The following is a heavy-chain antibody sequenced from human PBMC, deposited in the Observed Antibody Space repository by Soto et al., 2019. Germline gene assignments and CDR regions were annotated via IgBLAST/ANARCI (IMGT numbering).Heavy chain of an antibody. D-gene: IGHD6-19*01. CDR1: GFTFSSYG. Sequence: QVQLVESGGGVVQPGRSLRLSCAASGFTFSSYGMHWVRQAPGKGLEWVAVIWYDGSNKYYADSVKGRFTISRDNSKNTLYLQLNSLRADDTAVYYCASQVSRYSSGWYHYYFDYWGQGTLVPVSS. CDR3: ASQVSRYSSGWYHYYFDY. V-gene: IGHV3-33*01. CDR2: IWYDGSNK. J-gene: IGHJ4*02.